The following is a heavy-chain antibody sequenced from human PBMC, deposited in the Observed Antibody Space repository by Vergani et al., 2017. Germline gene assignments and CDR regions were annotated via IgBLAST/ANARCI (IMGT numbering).Heavy chain of an antibody. CDR2: IFSNDEK. V-gene: IGHV2-26*01. D-gene: IGHD3-3*01. Sequence: QVTLKESGPVLVKPTETLTLTCTVSGFSLSNARMGVSWIRQPPGKALEWLAHIFSNDEKSYSTSLKSRLTISKDTSKSQVVLTMTNMDPVDTATYYCAHMIPITIFGVVSDAFDIWGQGTMVTVSS. J-gene: IGHJ3*02. CDR3: AHMIPITIFGVVSDAFDI. CDR1: GFSLSNARMG.